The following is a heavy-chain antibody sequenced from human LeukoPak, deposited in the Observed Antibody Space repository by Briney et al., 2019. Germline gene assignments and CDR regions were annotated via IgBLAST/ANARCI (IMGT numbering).Heavy chain of an antibody. CDR2: IKEDGSRK. CDR3: ARMGRLDY. CDR1: GFTFSDYW. J-gene: IGHJ4*02. Sequence: PGGSLRLSCAASGFTFSDYWMTWVRQAPGKGLEWVANIKEDGSRKYYVDSVKGRFTISRDNAKNSQYLQMNSLRAEDTAVYYCARMGRLDYWGQGTLVTVSS. V-gene: IGHV3-7*01. D-gene: IGHD5-24*01.